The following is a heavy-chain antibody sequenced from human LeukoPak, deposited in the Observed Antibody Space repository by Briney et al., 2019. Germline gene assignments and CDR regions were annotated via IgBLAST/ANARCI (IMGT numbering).Heavy chain of an antibody. J-gene: IGHJ4*02. D-gene: IGHD1-26*01. V-gene: IGHV1-18*01. Sequence: ASVKVSCKASGYTFTNYGVSWVRQAPGQGLEWMGWIHTYNGHTNYAQKLQGRVTMTTDTSTSTAYMELSSLRSDDTAVYYCARVKIEGDYFDYWGQGTLVIVSS. CDR2: IHTYNGHT. CDR3: ARVKIEGDYFDY. CDR1: GYTFTNYG.